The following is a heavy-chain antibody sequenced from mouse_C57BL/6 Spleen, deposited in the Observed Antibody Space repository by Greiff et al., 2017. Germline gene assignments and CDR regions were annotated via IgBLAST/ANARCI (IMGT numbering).Heavy chain of an antibody. D-gene: IGHD2-3*01. CDR2: IYPGDGVT. CDR3: ARGDDGYYSFDY. V-gene: IGHV1-80*01. Sequence: QVQLQQSGAELVKPGASVKISCKASGYAFSSYWMNWVKQRPGKGLEWIGQIYPGDGVTNYNGKFKGNATLTADKSSSTAYMQLSSLTSEDSAVYFCARGDDGYYSFDYWGQGTTLTVSS. CDR1: GYAFSSYW. J-gene: IGHJ2*01.